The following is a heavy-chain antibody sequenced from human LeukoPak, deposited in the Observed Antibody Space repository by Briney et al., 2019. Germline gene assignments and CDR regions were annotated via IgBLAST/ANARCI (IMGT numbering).Heavy chain of an antibody. J-gene: IGHJ3*02. CDR3: ARGRGYYDSSGDYRYAFDI. CDR2: IYHSGST. D-gene: IGHD3-22*01. Sequence: SETLSLTCTVSGYSISSGYYWGWIRQPPGKGLEWIGSIYHSGSTYYNPSLKSRVTISVDTSKNQFSLKLSSVTAADTAVYYCARGRGYYDSSGDYRYAFDIWGQGTMVTVSS. V-gene: IGHV4-38-2*02. CDR1: GYSISSGYY.